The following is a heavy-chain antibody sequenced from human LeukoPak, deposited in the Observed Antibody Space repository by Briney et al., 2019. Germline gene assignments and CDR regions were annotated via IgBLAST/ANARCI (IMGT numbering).Heavy chain of an antibody. V-gene: IGHV4-4*02. D-gene: IGHD2-8*02. J-gene: IGHJ6*03. CDR3: ARALLVTTSGYFYYYMDV. CDR2: IYHSGST. CDR1: GGSISSSNW. Sequence: PSGTLSLTCAVSGGSISSSNWWSWVRQPPGKGLEWIGEIYHSGSTNYNPSLKSRVTISVDKSKNQFSLKLSSVTAADTAVYYCARALLVTTSGYFYYYMDVWGKGTTVSVSS.